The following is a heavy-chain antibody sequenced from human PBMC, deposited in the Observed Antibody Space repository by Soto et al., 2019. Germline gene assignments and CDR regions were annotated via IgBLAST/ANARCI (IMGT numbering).Heavy chain of an antibody. V-gene: IGHV3-23*01. CDR2: ISGSGGST. Sequence: SGGSLRLSCAASGFTFSSYAMSWVRQAPGKGLEWVSAISGSGGSTYYADSVKGRFTISRDNSKNTLYLQMNSLRAEDTAVYYCAKDGSYSSGWYYFDYWGQGTLVTVSS. J-gene: IGHJ4*02. CDR3: AKDGSYSSGWYYFDY. CDR1: GFTFSSYA. D-gene: IGHD6-19*01.